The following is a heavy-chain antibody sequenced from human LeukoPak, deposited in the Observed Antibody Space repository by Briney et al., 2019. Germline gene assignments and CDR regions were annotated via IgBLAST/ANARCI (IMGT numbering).Heavy chain of an antibody. CDR1: GYTFTSYY. Sequence: GASVKVSCKASGYTFTSYYMHWVRQAPGQGLEWMGIISPSGGSTSYAQKFQGRVTMTRDTSTSTVYMELSSLRSEDTAVYYCARVPPPLGYFDYWGQGTLVTVSS. CDR2: ISPSGGST. J-gene: IGHJ4*02. CDR3: ARVPPPLGYFDY. V-gene: IGHV1-46*01.